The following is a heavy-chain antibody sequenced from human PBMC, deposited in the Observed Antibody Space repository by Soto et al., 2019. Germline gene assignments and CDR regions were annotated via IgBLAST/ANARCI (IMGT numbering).Heavy chain of an antibody. CDR3: ARGRYHYYYYGMDV. CDR2: IYYSGST. CDR1: GGSISSYY. J-gene: IGHJ6*02. V-gene: IGHV4-59*01. D-gene: IGHD1-20*01. Sequence: PSETLSLTCTVSGGSISSYYWSWIRQPPGKGLEWIGYIYYSGSTNYNPSLKSRVTISVDTSKNQFSLKLSSVTAADTAVYYCARGRYHYYYYGMDVWGQGTTVTVSS.